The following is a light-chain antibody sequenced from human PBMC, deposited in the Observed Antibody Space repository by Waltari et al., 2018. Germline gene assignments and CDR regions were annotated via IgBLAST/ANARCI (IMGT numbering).Light chain of an antibody. J-gene: IGKJ1*01. CDR2: QAS. CDR3: QQYSSFSGT. CDR1: QTIGIW. V-gene: IGKV1-5*03. Sequence: THMTQSPSAVPAFVGARVPITCRASQTIGIWLAWYQQKPGKAPKLLIYQASSLESGVPSRFSGSGSGTEFTLTISSLQPDDFATYYCQQYSSFSGTFGQGTKVEIK.